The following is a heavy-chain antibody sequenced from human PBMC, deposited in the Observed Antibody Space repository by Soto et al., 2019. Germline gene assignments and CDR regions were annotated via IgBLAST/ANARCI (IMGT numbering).Heavy chain of an antibody. CDR2: INPKSGGT. J-gene: IGHJ6*02. CDR3: ARRDLRLLYCDRPDYGIDV. D-gene: IGHD3-3*01. Sequence: ASVKVSCKASGYTFTGYYMHWVRQAPGQGLEWMGWINPKSGGTNYAQKFQGWVTMTRDTSISTAYMELSRLRPDDPAVFYCARRDLRLLYCDRPDYGIDVWGQGTMVTVSS. V-gene: IGHV1-2*04. CDR1: GYTFTGYY.